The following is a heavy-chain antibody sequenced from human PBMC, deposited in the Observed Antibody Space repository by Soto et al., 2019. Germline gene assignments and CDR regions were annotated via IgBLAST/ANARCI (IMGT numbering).Heavy chain of an antibody. CDR1: GYSFTSYW. Sequence: GESLKISCKGSGYSFTSYWIGWVRQMPGKGLEWMGIIYSGDSDTRYSPSFQDQVTISADKSISTAYLQWSSLKASDTAMYYCARLSYYDSSGYYGPLDWWGQGTLVTVSS. CDR2: IYSGDSDT. D-gene: IGHD3-22*01. V-gene: IGHV5-51*01. CDR3: ARLSYYDSSGYYGPLDW. J-gene: IGHJ4*02.